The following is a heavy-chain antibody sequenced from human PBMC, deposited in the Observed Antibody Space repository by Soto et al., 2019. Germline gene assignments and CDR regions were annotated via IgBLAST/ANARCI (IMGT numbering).Heavy chain of an antibody. CDR1: GFTFSSYA. V-gene: IGHV3-30-3*01. J-gene: IGHJ4*02. CDR2: ISYDGSNK. CDR3: ATGYGYGDY. Sequence: PGGSLRLSCAASGFTFSSYAMHWVRQAPGKGLEWVAVISYDGSNKYYADSVKGRFTISRDNSKNTLYLQMNSLRAEDTAVYYCATGYGYGDYWGQGTLVTVSS. D-gene: IGHD3-16*01.